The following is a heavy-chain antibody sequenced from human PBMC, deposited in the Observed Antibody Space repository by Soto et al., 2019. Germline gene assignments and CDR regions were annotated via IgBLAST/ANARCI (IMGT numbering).Heavy chain of an antibody. V-gene: IGHV3-9*01. CDR2: ISWNSGSI. D-gene: IGHD1-1*01. J-gene: IGHJ3*02. CDR3: AKDIKGTGLDDAFDI. CDR1: GFTFDDYA. Sequence: GGSLRLSCAASGFTFDDYAMHWVRQAPGKGLEWVSGISWNSGSIGYADSVKGRFTISRDNAKNSLYLQMNSLRAEDTALYYCAKDIKGTGLDDAFDIWGQGTMVTVSS.